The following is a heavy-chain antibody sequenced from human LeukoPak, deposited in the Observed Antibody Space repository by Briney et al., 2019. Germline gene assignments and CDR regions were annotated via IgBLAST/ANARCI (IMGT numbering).Heavy chain of an antibody. CDR2: INHSGST. V-gene: IGHV4-34*01. J-gene: IGHJ5*02. CDR1: GGSFSGYY. D-gene: IGHD2-15*01. CDR3: ARTYIVVVVAATPAWFDP. Sequence: PSETLSLTCAVYGGSFSGYYWSWIRQPQGKGLEWIGEINHSGSTNYNPSLKSRVTISVDTSKNQFSLKLSSVTAADTAVYYCARTYIVVVVAATPAWFDPWGQGTLVTVSS.